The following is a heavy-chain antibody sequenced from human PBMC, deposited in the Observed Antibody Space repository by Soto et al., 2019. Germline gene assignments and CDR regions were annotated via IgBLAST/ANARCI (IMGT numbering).Heavy chain of an antibody. CDR3: TTTQRWLVWDDY. D-gene: IGHD6-19*01. CDR2: IKSKTDGGTT. V-gene: IGHV3-15*01. Sequence: GGSLRLSCAASGFTFSNAWMSWVRQAPGKGLEWVGRIKSKTDGGTTDYAAPVKGRFTISRDDSKNTLYLQMNSLKTEDTAVYYCTTTQRWLVWDDYWGQGTLVTVSS. CDR1: GFTFSNAW. J-gene: IGHJ4*02.